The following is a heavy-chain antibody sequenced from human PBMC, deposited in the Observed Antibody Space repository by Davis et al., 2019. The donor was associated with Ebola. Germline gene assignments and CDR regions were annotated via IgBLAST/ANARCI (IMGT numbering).Heavy chain of an antibody. V-gene: IGHV4-30-4*07. CDR1: GGSISSGGYS. J-gene: IGHJ6*04. D-gene: IGHD2-15*01. Sequence: MPSETLSLTCAVSGGSISSGGYSWSWIRQPPGKGLEWIGYIYYSGSTYYNPSLKSRVTISVDTSKNQFSLKLSSVTAADTAVYYCARYSTWGGYYYQYAMDVWGKGTTVTVSS. CDR3: ARYSTWGGYYYQYAMDV. CDR2: IYYSGST.